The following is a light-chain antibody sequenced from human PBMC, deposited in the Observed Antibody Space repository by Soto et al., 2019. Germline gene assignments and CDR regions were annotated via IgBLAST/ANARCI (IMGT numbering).Light chain of an antibody. CDR2: DAS. CDR3: QPYNSFSGT. J-gene: IGKJ1*01. Sequence: DIQITQSPSTLSSSVGDRVAITCLSSQTISSWLAWYQQKPGKAPKLLIYDASSLESGVPSRFSGRGSGTQFTLTISSLQPDDFATYYCQPYNSFSGTFGPGTKV. CDR1: QTISSW. V-gene: IGKV1-5*01.